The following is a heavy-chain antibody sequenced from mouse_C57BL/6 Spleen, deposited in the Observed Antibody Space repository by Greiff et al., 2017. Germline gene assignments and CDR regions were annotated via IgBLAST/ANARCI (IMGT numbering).Heavy chain of an antibody. V-gene: IGHV1-59*01. J-gene: IGHJ2*01. CDR1: GYTFTSYW. Sequence: QVQLKQPGAELVRPGTSVKLSCKASGYTFTSYWMHWVKQRPGQGLEWIGVIDPSDSYTNYNQKFKGKATLTVDTSSSTAYMQLSSLTSEDSAVYYCARQELRGFDYWGQGTTLTVSS. CDR2: IDPSDSYT. CDR3: ARQELRGFDY. D-gene: IGHD1-1*01.